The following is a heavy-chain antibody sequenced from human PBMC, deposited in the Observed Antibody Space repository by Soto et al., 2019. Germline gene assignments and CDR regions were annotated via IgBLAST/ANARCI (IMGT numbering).Heavy chain of an antibody. CDR1: GYTFTSYD. V-gene: IGHV1-8*01. CDR3: AREGEADIVVVPAADDAFDI. CDR2: MNPNSGNT. D-gene: IGHD2-2*01. Sequence: ASVKVSCKASGYTFTSYDINWVRQATGQGLEWMGWMNPNSGNTGYAQKFQGRVTMTRNTSISTAYMELSSLRSEDTAVYYCAREGEADIVVVPAADDAFDIWGQGTMVTVSS. J-gene: IGHJ3*02.